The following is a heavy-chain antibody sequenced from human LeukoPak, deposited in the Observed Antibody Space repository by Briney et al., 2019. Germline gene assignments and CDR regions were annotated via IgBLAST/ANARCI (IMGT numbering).Heavy chain of an antibody. J-gene: IGHJ4*02. Sequence: GGSLRLSCAASGFTFSDYYMSWVRQAPGKGLEWVSYMSSRGITIYYADSVKGRFTISRDNAKNLLYLQMNSLRGEDTAVYYCAREDYYDSSGYSGRFDCWGQGILVTVSS. CDR3: AREDYYDSSGYSGRFDC. D-gene: IGHD3-22*01. CDR1: GFTFSDYY. V-gene: IGHV3-11*04. CDR2: MSSRGITI.